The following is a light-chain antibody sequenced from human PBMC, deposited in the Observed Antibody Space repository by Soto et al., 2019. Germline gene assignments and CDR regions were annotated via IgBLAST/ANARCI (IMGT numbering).Light chain of an antibody. V-gene: IGKV3-15*01. CDR3: QQYNNWPPYT. CDR1: QNIGSN. CDR2: GAS. J-gene: IGKJ2*01. Sequence: EVVMTQSPATLSASPGERVILSCRASQNIGSNLAWYQQKPGHAPKLLMYGASTRATETPARFSGSGSATDFTLTISSLQSEDFAVYYCQQYNNWPPYTFGQGTKLEIK.